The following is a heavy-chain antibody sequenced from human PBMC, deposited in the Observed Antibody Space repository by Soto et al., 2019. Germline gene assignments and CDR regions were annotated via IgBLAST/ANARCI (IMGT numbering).Heavy chain of an antibody. J-gene: IGHJ6*02. V-gene: IGHV5-10-1*01. CDR2: IDPSDSYT. CDR1: GYSFTSYW. Sequence: GESLKISCKGSGYSFTSYWISWVRQMPGKGLEWMGRIDPSDSYTNYSPSFQGHVTISADKSISTAYLQWSSLKASDTAMHYCARLYWDYVYYYGMDVWGQGTTVTVSS. CDR3: ARLYWDYVYYYGMDV. D-gene: IGHD4-17*01.